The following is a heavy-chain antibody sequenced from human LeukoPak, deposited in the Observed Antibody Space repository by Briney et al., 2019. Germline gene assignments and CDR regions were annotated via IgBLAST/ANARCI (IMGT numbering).Heavy chain of an antibody. J-gene: IGHJ4*02. CDR1: GFTFDDYG. Sequence: GGSLRLSCAVSGFTFDDYGMTWVRQAPAKGLQWVSGINWRGDEKGYADSVKGRFTISIDNGKNYVYLEMNSLRVDDTALYHCVRSQVADGSNKYYLDFWGQGTLVTVSS. D-gene: IGHD5-12*01. V-gene: IGHV3-20*01. CDR3: VRSQVADGSNKYYLDF. CDR2: INWRGDEK.